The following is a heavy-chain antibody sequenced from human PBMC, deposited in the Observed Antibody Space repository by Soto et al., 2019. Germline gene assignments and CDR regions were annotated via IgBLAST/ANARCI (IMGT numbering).Heavy chain of an antibody. V-gene: IGHV1-18*01. CDR1: GYTFTSYG. CDR2: ISAYNGNT. J-gene: IGHJ2*01. D-gene: IGHD3-22*01. Sequence: ASVKVSCKASGYTFTSYGISWVRQAPGQGLEWMGWISAYNGNTNYAQKLQGRVTMTTDTSTSTAYMELRSLRSDDTAVYYCARVGFDSSGYYGWYFDLWGRGTQVTVSS. CDR3: ARVGFDSSGYYGWYFDL.